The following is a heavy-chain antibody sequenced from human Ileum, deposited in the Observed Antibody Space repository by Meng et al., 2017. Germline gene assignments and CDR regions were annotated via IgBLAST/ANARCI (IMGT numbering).Heavy chain of an antibody. V-gene: IGHV4-59*01. D-gene: IGHD4-23*01. J-gene: IGHJ6*02. CDR2: IYYSGST. CDR1: GGSISSYY. CDR3: ARGWYGGNSGVIYYYYGMDV. Sequence: GSLRLSCTVSGGSISSYYWSWIRQPPGKGLEWIGYIYYSGSTNYNPSLKSRVTISVDTSKNQFSLKLSSVTAADTAVYYCARGWYGGNSGVIYYYYGMDVWGQGTTVTVSS.